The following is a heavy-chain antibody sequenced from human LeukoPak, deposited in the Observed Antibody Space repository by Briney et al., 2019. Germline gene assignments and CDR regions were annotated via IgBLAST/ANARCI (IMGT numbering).Heavy chain of an antibody. V-gene: IGHV3-48*04. CDR3: ARHLSWSYWFDP. CDR1: GFTFRIYG. D-gene: IGHD1-26*01. Sequence: GSLRLPCVASGFTFRIYGMNWVRQAPGKGPEWVSYISNTSDSILYADSVKGRFTMSRDDAKNSLYLQMDSLRVEDTAVYYCARHLSWSYWFDPWGQGTLVTVSS. CDR2: ISNTSDSI. J-gene: IGHJ5*02.